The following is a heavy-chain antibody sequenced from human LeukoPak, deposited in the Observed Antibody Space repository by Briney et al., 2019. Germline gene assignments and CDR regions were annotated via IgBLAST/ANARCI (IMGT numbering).Heavy chain of an antibody. J-gene: IGHJ4*02. CDR1: GFTFSSYS. D-gene: IGHD4-17*01. CDR3: ARDTVNPSGYLDY. CDR2: IGSSGRTI. Sequence: GGSLRLSCAASGFTFSSYSMNWVRQAPGKGLEWVSYIGSSGRTIYYADSVKGRLSISRDNAKNSLYLQMNSLRDEDTAVYYCARDTVNPSGYLDYWGQGTLVTVSS. V-gene: IGHV3-48*02.